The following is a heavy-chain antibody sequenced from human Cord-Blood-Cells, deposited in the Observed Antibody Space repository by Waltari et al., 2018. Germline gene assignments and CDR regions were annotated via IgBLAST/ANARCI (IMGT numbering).Heavy chain of an antibody. V-gene: IGHV1-69*12. J-gene: IGHJ3*02. Sequence: QVPLVQSGAEVKKPGSSVKVSCKASGGTFSGYAIRWVPHAPGQGLEWMGGIIPIFGTANYAQKFQGRVTITADESTSTAYMELSSLRSEDTAVYYCASFYGSGSYYAFDIWGQGTMVTVSS. CDR1: GGTFSGYA. D-gene: IGHD3-10*01. CDR3: ASFYGSGSYYAFDI. CDR2: IIPIFGTA.